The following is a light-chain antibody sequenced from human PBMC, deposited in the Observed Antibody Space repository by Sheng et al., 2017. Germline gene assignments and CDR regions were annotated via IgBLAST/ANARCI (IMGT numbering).Light chain of an antibody. CDR1: KLGDKY. Sequence: SYELTQPPSVSVSPGQTASITCSGDKLGDKYACWYQQKPGQSPVLVIYQDSKRPSGIPERFSGSNSGNTATLTISGTQAMDEADYYCQVWDSSSDGVVFGGGTNLIV. CDR2: QDS. V-gene: IGLV3-1*01. CDR3: QVWDSSSDGVV. J-gene: IGLJ2*01.